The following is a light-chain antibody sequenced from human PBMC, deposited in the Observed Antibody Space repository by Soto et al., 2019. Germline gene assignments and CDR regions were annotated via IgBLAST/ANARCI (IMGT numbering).Light chain of an antibody. Sequence: DIVMTQSPATLSVSPGERATLSCRASQSVSSNLAWYQQKPGQAPRLLIYGASTRATGIPARFSGSGSGTEFTLTISSLQSEDFEVYYCHQYNNWPRTFGQGTKGDIK. CDR3: HQYNNWPRT. J-gene: IGKJ1*01. CDR2: GAS. CDR1: QSVSSN. V-gene: IGKV3-15*01.